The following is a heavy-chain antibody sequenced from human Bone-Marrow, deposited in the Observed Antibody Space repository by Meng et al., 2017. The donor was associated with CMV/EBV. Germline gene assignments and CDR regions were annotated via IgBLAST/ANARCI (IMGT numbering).Heavy chain of an antibody. CDR2: IYYSGST. CDR3: ARDVGAGYYTANGMDV. J-gene: IGHJ6*02. CDR1: GGSVSSGSYY. D-gene: IGHD3-22*01. Sequence: SEPLSLTCTVSGGSVSSGSYYWSWIRQPPGEGLEWIGYIYYSGSTNYNPSLKSRVTISVDTSKNQFSLKLSSVTAADTAVYYCARDVGAGYYTANGMDVWGQGTTVTVSS. V-gene: IGHV4-61*01.